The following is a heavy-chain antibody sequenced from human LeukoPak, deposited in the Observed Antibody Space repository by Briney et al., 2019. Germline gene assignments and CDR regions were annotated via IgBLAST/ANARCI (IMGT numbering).Heavy chain of an antibody. J-gene: IGHJ4*02. D-gene: IGHD2-15*01. CDR2: IYPGDSDT. CDR3: ARLSGRVVCSAGSCYIDS. V-gene: IGHV5-51*01. CDR1: GYTFTGFW. Sequence: GESLQISCQASGYTFTGFWIGWVRQMPGKGLEWMGIIYPGDSDTRYSPSFQGQVTISADKSVNTAYLQWSSLKASDTAMYYCARLSGRVVCSAGSCYIDSWGQGTLVTVSS.